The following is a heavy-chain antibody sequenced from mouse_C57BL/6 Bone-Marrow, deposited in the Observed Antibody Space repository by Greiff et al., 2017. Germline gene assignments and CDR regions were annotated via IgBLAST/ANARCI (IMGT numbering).Heavy chain of an antibody. J-gene: IGHJ3*01. CDR1: GYTFTSYG. CDR3: ARFFLFPGAY. CDR2: IYPRSGNT. V-gene: IGHV1-81*01. Sequence: QVQLQQSGAELARPGASVKLSCKASGYTFTSYGISWVKQRPGQGLEWIGEIYPRSGNTYYNEKFKGKATLTADKSSSTAYMELRSLTSEDSAVYFCARFFLFPGAYWGQGTLVTVSA. D-gene: IGHD1-1*01.